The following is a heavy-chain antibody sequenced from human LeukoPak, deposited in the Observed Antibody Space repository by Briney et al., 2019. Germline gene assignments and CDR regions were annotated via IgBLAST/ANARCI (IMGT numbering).Heavy chain of an antibody. V-gene: IGHV1-2*02. D-gene: IGHD3-22*01. CDR1: GYTFTGYY. Sequence: ASVKVSCKASGYTFTGYYMHWVRQAPGQGLEWMGWINPNSGGTNYAQKFQGKVTMTRDTSISTAYMELSRLRSDDTAVYYCAGAKTDSSGYYYGYWGQGTLVTVSS. CDR2: INPNSGGT. CDR3: AGAKTDSSGYYYGY. J-gene: IGHJ4*02.